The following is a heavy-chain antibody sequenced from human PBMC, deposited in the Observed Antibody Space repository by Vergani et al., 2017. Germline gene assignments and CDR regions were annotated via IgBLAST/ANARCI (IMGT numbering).Heavy chain of an antibody. CDR1: EFTFSSYW. Sequence: EVQLVESGGGLVQPGGSLRLSCAASEFTFSSYWMSWVRQAPGKGLEWVANIKQDGSEKYYVDSVKGRFTISRDNAKNSLYLQMNSLRAEDTAVYYCASMAVAGTLTTYYYYYMDVWGK. V-gene: IGHV3-7*01. J-gene: IGHJ6*03. D-gene: IGHD6-19*01. CDR3: ASMAVAGTLTTYYYYYMDV. CDR2: IKQDGSEK.